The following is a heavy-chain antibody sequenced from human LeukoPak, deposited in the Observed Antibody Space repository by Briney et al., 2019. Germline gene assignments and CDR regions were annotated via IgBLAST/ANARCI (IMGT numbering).Heavy chain of an antibody. CDR1: GFTFGSYA. J-gene: IGHJ4*02. D-gene: IGHD1-26*01. CDR3: VTDLRNSLGATYLDY. Sequence: PGGSLRLSCAASGFTFGSYAMSWVRQPPGKGLEGVSTISNTGDPTYHADPVKGRLTISRDNSKNTLYLQMSSLGAEDTAVYYCVTDLRNSLGATYLDYWGQGTLVTVSS. CDR2: ISNTGDPT. V-gene: IGHV3-23*01.